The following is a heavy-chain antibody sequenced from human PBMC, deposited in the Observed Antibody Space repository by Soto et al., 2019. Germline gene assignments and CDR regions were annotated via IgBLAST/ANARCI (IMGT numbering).Heavy chain of an antibody. CDR1: GYTFTSYG. CDR2: IIPIFGTA. V-gene: IGHV1-69*13. CDR3: ARGGIVVVPAAILDRGWFDP. D-gene: IGHD2-2*01. Sequence: GASVKVSCKASGYTFTSYGISWVRQAPGQGLEWMGGIIPIFGTANYAQKFQGRVTITADESTSTAYMELSSLRSEDTAVYYCARGGIVVVPAAILDRGWFDPWGQGTLVTVSS. J-gene: IGHJ5*02.